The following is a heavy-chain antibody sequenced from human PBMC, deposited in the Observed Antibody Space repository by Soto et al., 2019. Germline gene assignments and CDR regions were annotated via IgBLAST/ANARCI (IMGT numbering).Heavy chain of an antibody. CDR2: IIPIFGTA. CDR1: GGTFSSYA. V-gene: IGHV1-69*13. CDR3: ASEYCSSTSCYDGVWGWFDP. D-gene: IGHD2-2*01. J-gene: IGHJ5*02. Sequence: GASVKVSCKASGGTFSSYAISWVRQVPGQGLEWMGGIIPIFGTANYAQKFQGRVTITADESTSTAYMELSSLRSEDTAVYYCASEYCSSTSCYDGVWGWFDPWGQGTLVTVSS.